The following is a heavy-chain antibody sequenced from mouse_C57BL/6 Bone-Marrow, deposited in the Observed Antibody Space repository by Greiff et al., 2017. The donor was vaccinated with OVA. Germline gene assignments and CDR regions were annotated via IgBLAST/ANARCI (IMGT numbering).Heavy chain of an antibody. CDR1: GFTFSDYG. CDR2: ISNLAYSI. CDR3: ARRGTTVVAHWYFDV. D-gene: IGHD1-1*01. V-gene: IGHV5-15*01. J-gene: IGHJ1*03. Sequence: EVHLVESGGGLVQPGGSLKLSCAASGFTFSDYGMAWVRQAPRKGPEWVAFISNLAYSIYYADTVTGRFTISRENAKNTLYLEMSSLRSEDTAMYYCARRGTTVVAHWYFDVWGTGTTVTVSS.